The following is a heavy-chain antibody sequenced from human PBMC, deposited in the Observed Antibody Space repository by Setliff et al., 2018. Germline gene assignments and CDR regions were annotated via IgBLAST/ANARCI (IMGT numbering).Heavy chain of an antibody. CDR3: ARAYDSSGYYDYYYGMDVWGATFHS. D-gene: IGHD3-22*01. Sequence: GGSQRLSCAASGFTFSSYAMSWVRQAPGKGLEWVSAIRGSGGSTYYADSVKGRFTISRDNSKNTLYLQMNSLRAEDTAVYYCARAYDSSGYYDYYYGMDVWGATFHSWGQGTLVTVSS. CDR1: GFTFSSYA. J-gene: IGHJ5*01. CDR2: IRGSGGST. V-gene: IGHV3-23*01.